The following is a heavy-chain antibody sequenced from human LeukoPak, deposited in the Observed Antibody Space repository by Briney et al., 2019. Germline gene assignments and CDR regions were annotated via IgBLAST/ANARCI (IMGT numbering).Heavy chain of an antibody. J-gene: IGHJ4*02. CDR2: ISGSGGGT. CDR1: GFTFSSYK. V-gene: IGHV3-23*01. Sequence: GGSLRLSCAASGFTFSSYKMNWVRQAPGKGLEWVSAISGSGGGTYYADSVGGRFTISKDNSQNTLYLQMSSLSAEDTAVYYCAKGRMGTTFDDWGQGTLVTVYS. CDR3: AKGRMGTTFDD. D-gene: IGHD4-11*01.